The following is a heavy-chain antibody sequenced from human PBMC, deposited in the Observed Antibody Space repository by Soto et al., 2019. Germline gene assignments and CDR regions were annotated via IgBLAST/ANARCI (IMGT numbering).Heavy chain of an antibody. Sequence: QLVQSGAEVKKPGASVKVSCKASGYTFTSYDINWVRQARGQRLEWIGWIVVGSGNTNYAQKFQERVTITRDMSTSTAYMELSSLRSEDTAVYYCAADLIVVPYYGMDVWGQGTTVTVSS. CDR1: GYTFTSYD. CDR3: AADLIVVPYYGMDV. J-gene: IGHJ6*02. V-gene: IGHV1-58*02. D-gene: IGHD2-15*01. CDR2: IVVGSGNT.